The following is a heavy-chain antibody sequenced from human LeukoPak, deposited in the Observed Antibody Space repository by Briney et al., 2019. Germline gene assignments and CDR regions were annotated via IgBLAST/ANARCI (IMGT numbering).Heavy chain of an antibody. CDR2: IIPIFGTA. CDR3: ARMMDIVVVPAAPARYYYYGMDV. D-gene: IGHD2-2*03. Sequence: ASVKVSCKASGGTFSSYAISWVRQAPGQGLEWMGGIIPIFGTANYARKFQGRVTITADESTSTAYMELSSLRSEDTAVYYCARMMDIVVVPAAPARYYYYGMDVWGQGTTVTVSS. CDR1: GGTFSSYA. J-gene: IGHJ6*02. V-gene: IGHV1-69*13.